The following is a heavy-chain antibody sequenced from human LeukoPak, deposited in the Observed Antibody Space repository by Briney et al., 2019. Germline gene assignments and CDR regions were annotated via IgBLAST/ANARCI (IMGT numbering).Heavy chain of an antibody. CDR1: GGSISSSNW. V-gene: IGHV4-4*02. J-gene: IGHJ5*02. D-gene: IGHD2-15*01. CDR2: IYHSGST. Sequence: SETLSFTCAVSGGSISSSNWWSWVRQPPGKGLEWIGEIYHSGSTNYNPSLKSRVTISVDKSKNQFSLKLSSVTAADTAVYYCASLTPRLSGGSRGWFVPWGQGTLVTVSS. CDR3: ASLTPRLSGGSRGWFVP.